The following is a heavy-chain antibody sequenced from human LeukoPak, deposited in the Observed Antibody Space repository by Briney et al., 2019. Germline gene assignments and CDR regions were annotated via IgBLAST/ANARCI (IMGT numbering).Heavy chain of an antibody. D-gene: IGHD6-13*01. V-gene: IGHV3-74*01. CDR2: INSDGSST. CDR3: ASLSAAGDY. CDR1: GFTFSSYW. J-gene: IGHJ4*02. Sequence: GESLKISCAASGFTFSSYWMHWVRQAPGKGLVWVSRINSDGSSTSYADSVKGRFTISRDNAKNTLYLQMNSLRAEDTAVYYCASLSAAGDYWGQGTLVTVSS.